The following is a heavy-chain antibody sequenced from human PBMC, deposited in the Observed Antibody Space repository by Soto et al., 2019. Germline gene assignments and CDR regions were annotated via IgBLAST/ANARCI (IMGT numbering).Heavy chain of an antibody. CDR3: VSDRGYGHASVPYS. CDR1: GFTFTRYG. Sequence: QAHLVESGGGVVQPGRSLRLSCAASGFTFTRYGRHWVRQAPGTRLEWVAVISYDGGLQHYADSVKGRFTISRDNSKNMVLLQMDSLRAEDTAVYYCVSDRGYGHASVPYSWGQGTLVSVSS. D-gene: IGHD5-18*01. J-gene: IGHJ4*02. V-gene: IGHV3-30*03. CDR2: ISYDGGLQ.